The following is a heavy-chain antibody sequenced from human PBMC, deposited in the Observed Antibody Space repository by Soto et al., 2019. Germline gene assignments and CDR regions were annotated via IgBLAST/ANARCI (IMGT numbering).Heavy chain of an antibody. CDR2: ISYDGSDK. Sequence: QVQLVESGGGVVQSGRSLRLSCAASGFTFSSYGMHWVRQAPGKGLEWVAVISYDGSDKYYVDSVKGRFTISRDNSKNTLYLQMNSLRAEDTAVYYCARDLCHAFAYYGMDVWGQGTTVTVSS. J-gene: IGHJ6*02. D-gene: IGHD2-2*01. CDR1: GFTFSSYG. CDR3: ARDLCHAFAYYGMDV. V-gene: IGHV3-30*03.